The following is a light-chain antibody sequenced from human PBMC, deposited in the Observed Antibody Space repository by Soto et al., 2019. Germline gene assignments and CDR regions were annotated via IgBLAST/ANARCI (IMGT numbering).Light chain of an antibody. CDR1: SSNIGAGYD. CDR3: QSYDSSLSGSRVV. CDR2: GNS. Sequence: QSVLTQPPSVSGAPGQRVTISCTGSSSNIGAGYDVHWYQQLPGTAPKLLIYGNSNRPSGVPDRFSGSKSGTSASPAITGLQAEDEADYYCQSYDSSLSGSRVVFGGGTQLTVL. J-gene: IGLJ2*01. V-gene: IGLV1-40*01.